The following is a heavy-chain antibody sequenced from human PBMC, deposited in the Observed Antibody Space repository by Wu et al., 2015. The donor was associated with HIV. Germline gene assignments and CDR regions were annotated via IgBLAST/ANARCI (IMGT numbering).Heavy chain of an antibody. CDR1: GYTFTSYG. Sequence: QVQLVQSGAEVKKPGASVKVSCKASGYTFTSYGISWVRQAPGQGLEWMGWISAYNGNTNYAQKLQGRVTMTIDTSTSTAYMELRSLRSDDTAVYYCARGGYYYDSSGSTGPSWWFDPWGQGTLVTVSS. D-gene: IGHD3-22*01. V-gene: IGHV1-18*01. J-gene: IGHJ5*02. CDR2: ISAYNGNT. CDR3: ARGGYYYDSSGSTGPSWWFDP.